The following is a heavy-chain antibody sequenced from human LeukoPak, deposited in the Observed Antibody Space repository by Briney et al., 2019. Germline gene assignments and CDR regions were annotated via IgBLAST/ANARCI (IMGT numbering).Heavy chain of an antibody. D-gene: IGHD3-10*01. CDR2: IKSKGAGGTT. CDR3: TTEYYGSDYY. V-gene: IGHV3-15*01. CDR1: GFTFSTAW. Sequence: GGSLRLSCADSGFTFSTAWMSWVRQAPRKGLEWVGHIKSKGAGGTTGYAAPVKGRFTISRDDSKSTVSLQTNSLKTEDTAVYYCTTEYYGSDYYWGQGTLVTVSS. J-gene: IGHJ4*02.